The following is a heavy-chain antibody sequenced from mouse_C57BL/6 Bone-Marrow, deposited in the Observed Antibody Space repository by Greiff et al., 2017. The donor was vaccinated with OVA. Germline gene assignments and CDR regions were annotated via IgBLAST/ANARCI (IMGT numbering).Heavy chain of an antibody. CDR1: GYTFTNYW. CDR3: ARGDYYGSSWDY. CDR2: IYPGGGYT. Sequence: VHLVESGAELVRPGTSVKMSCKASGYTFTNYWIGWAKQRPGHGLEWIGDIYPGGGYTNYNEKFKGKATLTADKSSSTAYMQFSSLTSEDSAIYYCARGDYYGSSWDYWGQGTTLTVSS. V-gene: IGHV1-63*01. D-gene: IGHD1-1*01. J-gene: IGHJ2*01.